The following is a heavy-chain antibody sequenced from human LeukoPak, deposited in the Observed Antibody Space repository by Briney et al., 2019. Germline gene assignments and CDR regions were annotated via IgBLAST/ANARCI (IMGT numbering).Heavy chain of an antibody. Sequence: SETLSLTCTVSGGSISSSSYYWGWIRQPPGKGLEWIGSFYYSGSTYYNPSLKSRVTISVDTSKNQFSLKLSSVTAADTAVYYCATVSAFFYDSGSYYTFDYWGQGTLVTVSS. CDR3: ATVSAFFYDSGSYYTFDY. CDR2: FYYSGST. CDR1: GGSISSSSYY. J-gene: IGHJ4*02. D-gene: IGHD3-10*01. V-gene: IGHV4-39*01.